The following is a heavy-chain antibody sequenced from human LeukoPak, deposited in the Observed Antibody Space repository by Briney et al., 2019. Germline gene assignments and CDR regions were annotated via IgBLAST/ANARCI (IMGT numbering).Heavy chain of an antibody. CDR2: ISAYDGNT. D-gene: IGHD6-19*01. CDR3: ARGFSGIAVAGYYFDY. V-gene: IGHV1-18*01. CDR1: GYTFTSYG. J-gene: IGHJ4*02. Sequence: ASVKVSCKASGYTFTSYGISWVRQAPGQGLEWMGWISAYDGNTNYAQKLQGRVTMTTDTSTSTAYMELRSLRSDDTAVYYCARGFSGIAVAGYYFDYWGQGTLVTVSS.